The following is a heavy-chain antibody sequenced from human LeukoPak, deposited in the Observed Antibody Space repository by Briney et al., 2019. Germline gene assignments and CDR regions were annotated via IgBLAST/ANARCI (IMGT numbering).Heavy chain of an antibody. CDR2: TSGGGGTT. J-gene: IGHJ4*02. V-gene: IGHV3-23*01. D-gene: IGHD3-10*01. Sequence: GGSLRLSCAASGFTFRSDAMSWVRQAPGKGLEWVSVTSGGGGTTYYSDSVKGRFTISRDNSKNTLYLQMNSLRAEDTAVYYCAKASTFGELNRPFDYWGQGTLVTVSS. CDR1: GFTFRSDA. CDR3: AKASTFGELNRPFDY.